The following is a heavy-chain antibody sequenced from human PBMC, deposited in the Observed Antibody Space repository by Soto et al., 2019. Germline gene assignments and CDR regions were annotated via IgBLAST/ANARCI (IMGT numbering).Heavy chain of an antibody. CDR1: VGTFSSDA. J-gene: IGHJ6*02. CDR2: IIPIFGTA. V-gene: IGHV1-69*13. CDR3: ARVLGRRDGYNYKRFSYYYYGMDV. Sequence: PVKLACKSSVGTFSSDAISCVRQDPGQGREWMGGIIPIFGTANYAQKFQGRVTITADESTSTAYMELSSLRSEDTAVYYCARVLGRRDGYNYKRFSYYYYGMDVWGQGPTVTVSS. D-gene: IGHD5-12*01.